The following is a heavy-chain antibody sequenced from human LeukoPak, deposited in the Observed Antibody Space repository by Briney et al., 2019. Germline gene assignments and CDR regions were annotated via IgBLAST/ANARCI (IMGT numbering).Heavy chain of an antibody. Sequence: PSETLSLTCTVFGGSISSYYWSWIRQPPGKGLEWIGYIYYSGSTNYNPSLKSRVTISVDTSKNQFSLKLSSVTAADTAVYYCARERYYYGPGSYGGAAATFDYWGQGTLVTVSS. V-gene: IGHV4-59*12. D-gene: IGHD3-10*01. CDR2: IYYSGST. CDR1: GGSISSYY. CDR3: ARERYYYGPGSYGGAAATFDY. J-gene: IGHJ4*02.